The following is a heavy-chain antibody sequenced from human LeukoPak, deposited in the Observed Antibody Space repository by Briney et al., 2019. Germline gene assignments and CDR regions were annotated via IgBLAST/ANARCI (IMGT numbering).Heavy chain of an antibody. D-gene: IGHD1-7*01. CDR2: INHSGST. Sequence: SETLSLTCAVYVGSFSGYYWSWIRQPPGKGLEWIGEINHSGSTNYNPSLKSRVTISVDTSKNQFSLKLSSVTAADTAVYYCARDHWNYHYFDYWGQGTLVTVSS. V-gene: IGHV4-34*01. J-gene: IGHJ4*02. CDR3: ARDHWNYHYFDY. CDR1: VGSFSGYY.